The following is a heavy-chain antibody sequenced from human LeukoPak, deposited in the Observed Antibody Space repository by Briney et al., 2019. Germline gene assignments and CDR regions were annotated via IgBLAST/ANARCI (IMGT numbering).Heavy chain of an antibody. CDR1: GYSFTSYW. J-gene: IGHJ4*02. CDR3: ARRSIAAAGIWVDY. CDR2: IYPADSDT. D-gene: IGHD6-13*01. Sequence: GESLKISCKVSGYSFTSYWIGWVRQMPGKGLEWMGIIYPADSDTRYSPSFQGQVTISADKSISTAYLQWSSLKASDTATYYCARRSIAAAGIWVDYWGQGTLVTVSS. V-gene: IGHV5-51*01.